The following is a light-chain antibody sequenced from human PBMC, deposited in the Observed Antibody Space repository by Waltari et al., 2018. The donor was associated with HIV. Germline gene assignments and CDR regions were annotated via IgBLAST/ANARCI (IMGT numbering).Light chain of an antibody. CDR1: QSVTNN. J-gene: IGKJ1*01. Sequence: EIVMTQSPATLSVSPGERATLSCRASQSVTNNLAWYQQKPGQAPRLLTDGASTRATGIPARFSGGGSGTEFTLTIRSLQSEDFAVYYCQQYNNWPPTFGQGTKVEIK. CDR3: QQYNNWPPT. V-gene: IGKV3-15*01. CDR2: GAS.